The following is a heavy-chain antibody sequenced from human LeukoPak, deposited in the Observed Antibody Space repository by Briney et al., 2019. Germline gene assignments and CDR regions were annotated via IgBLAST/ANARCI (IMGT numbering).Heavy chain of an antibody. D-gene: IGHD3-22*01. CDR3: AGLYDSSGYYADY. CDR2: INHSGST. V-gene: IGHV4-34*01. CDR1: GGSFSGYY. J-gene: IGHJ4*02. Sequence: KPSETLSLTCAVYGGSFSGYYWSWIRQPPGKGLEWIGEINHSGSTNYNPSLKSRVTISVGTSKNQFSLKLSSVTAADTAVYYCAGLYDSSGYYADYWGQGTLVTVSS.